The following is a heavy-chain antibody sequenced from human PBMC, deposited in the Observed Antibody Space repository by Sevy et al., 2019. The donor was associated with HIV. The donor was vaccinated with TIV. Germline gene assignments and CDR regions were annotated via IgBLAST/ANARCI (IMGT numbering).Heavy chain of an antibody. CDR2: IIPIFGTP. J-gene: IGHJ3*02. V-gene: IGHV1-69*13. Sequence: ASVKVSCKASGDTFSTYGLSWVRQAPGQGLEWMGGIIPIFGTPNYAQKFQGRVTITADESASTAYMELSSLRSEDTALYYCAREGGVTTTGDHDAFDIWGHGTLVTVSS. CDR1: GDTFSTYG. CDR3: AREGGVTTTGDHDAFDI. D-gene: IGHD7-27*01.